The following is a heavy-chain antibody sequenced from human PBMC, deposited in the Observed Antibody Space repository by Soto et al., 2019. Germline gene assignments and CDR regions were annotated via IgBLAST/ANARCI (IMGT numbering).Heavy chain of an antibody. V-gene: IGHV4-34*01. J-gene: IGHJ5*02. CDR3: ARESDYGDYVLSVLGFDP. Sequence: SETLSLTCAVYGGSFSGYYWSWIRQPPGKGLEWIGEINHSGSTNYNPSLKSRVTISVDTSKNQFSLKLSSVTAADTAVYYCARESDYGDYVLSVLGFDPWGQGTLVTVSS. CDR2: INHSGST. CDR1: GGSFSGYY. D-gene: IGHD4-17*01.